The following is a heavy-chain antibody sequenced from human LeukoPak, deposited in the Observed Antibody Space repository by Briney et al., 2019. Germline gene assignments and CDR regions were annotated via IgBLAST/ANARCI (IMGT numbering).Heavy chain of an antibody. CDR3: ARLREYTSGWPIDY. V-gene: IGHV4-39*01. D-gene: IGHD6-19*01. CDR2: IYYSGST. J-gene: IGHJ4*02. CDR1: GGSISSSGYY. Sequence: SETLSLTCTVSGGSISSSGYYWGWIRQPPGKGLDWTGTIYYSGSTYYNPSLKSRVTISVDTSKNQFSLKLSSVTAADTAVYYCARLREYTSGWPIDYWGQGTLVTVSS.